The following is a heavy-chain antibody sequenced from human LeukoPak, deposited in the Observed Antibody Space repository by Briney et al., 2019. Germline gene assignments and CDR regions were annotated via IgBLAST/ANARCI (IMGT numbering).Heavy chain of an antibody. Sequence: GGSLRLSCAASGFTFSSYAMSWVRQAPGKGREWVSAISVSGGSTYYADSVKGRFTIARDNSKNTLYLQMNSLRAEDTAVYYCAKEGVYSNYEDDWFDPWGQGTLVTVSS. J-gene: IGHJ5*02. V-gene: IGHV3-23*01. CDR3: AKEGVYSNYEDDWFDP. D-gene: IGHD4-11*01. CDR1: GFTFSSYA. CDR2: ISVSGGST.